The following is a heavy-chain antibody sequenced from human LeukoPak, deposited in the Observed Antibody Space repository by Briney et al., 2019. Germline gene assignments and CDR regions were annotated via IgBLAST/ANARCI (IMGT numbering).Heavy chain of an antibody. D-gene: IGHD4-23*01. V-gene: IGHV4-59*01. CDR3: ARATRLAYGGISYYLDY. J-gene: IGHJ4*02. CDR2: VYYSGST. CDR1: GGSISSYY. Sequence: SETLSLTCTVSGGSISSYYWSWIRQPPRKGLEWIGYVYYSGSTNYNPSLKSRVTISVDTSKNQFSLKLSSVTAADTAVYYCARATRLAYGGISYYLDYWGQGTLVTVSS.